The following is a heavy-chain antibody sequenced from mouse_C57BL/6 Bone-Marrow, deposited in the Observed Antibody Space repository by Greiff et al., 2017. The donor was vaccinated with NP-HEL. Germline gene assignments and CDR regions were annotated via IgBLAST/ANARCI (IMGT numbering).Heavy chain of an antibody. D-gene: IGHD1-1*01. J-gene: IGHJ2*01. CDR1: GYTFTNYW. CDR3: LLYGSPFYYFDY. Sequence: VQLVESGAELVRPGTSVKMSCKASGYTFTNYWIGWAKQRPGHGLEWIGDIYPGGGYTNYNEKFKGKATLTADKSSSTAYMQFSSLTSEDSAIYYCLLYGSPFYYFDYWGQGTTLTVSS. V-gene: IGHV1-63*01. CDR2: IYPGGGYT.